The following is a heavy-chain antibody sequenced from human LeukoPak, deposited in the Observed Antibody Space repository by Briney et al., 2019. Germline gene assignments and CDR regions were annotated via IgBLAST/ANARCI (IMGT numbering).Heavy chain of an antibody. J-gene: IGHJ4*01. CDR3: IREVQVRASASLGL. CDR1: GFSISGYW. CDR2: MNSGGTTI. V-gene: IGHV3-74*01. Sequence: GGSLRLSCAASGFSISGYWMHWDRQAAGEGLVWVSRMNSGGTTINYADSVKGRFTISRDNVDNTLHLQMNSLRVEDTAVYYCIREVQVRASASLGLWGQGTLVTVSS. D-gene: IGHD3-16*01.